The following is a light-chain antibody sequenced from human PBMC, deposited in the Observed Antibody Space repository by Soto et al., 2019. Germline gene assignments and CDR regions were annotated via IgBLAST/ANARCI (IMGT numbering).Light chain of an antibody. CDR1: QGISSA. Sequence: AIQLTQSPSSLSASVGDRVTISCRASQGISSALAWYQRKPGKAPRLLIYDASSLHSGVPSRFSGSGSGTDFTLTISSLQPEDFGSYYGQHVSDYPRAFGQGTMLDIK. CDR3: QHVSDYPRA. V-gene: IGKV1D-13*01. J-gene: IGKJ2*01. CDR2: DAS.